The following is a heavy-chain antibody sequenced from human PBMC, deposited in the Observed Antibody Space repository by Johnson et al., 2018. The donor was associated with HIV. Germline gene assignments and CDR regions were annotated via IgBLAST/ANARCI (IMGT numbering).Heavy chain of an antibody. CDR2: IGTAGDT. Sequence: VQLVESGGGLVQPGGSLRLSCAASGFTFSTYDMYWVRQATGKGLEWVSTIGTAGDTYYAGSVKGRFTISRENANNSLYLQMNSLRAEDTAVYYCARSKDCSVGTCPDALDIWGQGTLVMVSS. J-gene: IGHJ3*02. V-gene: IGHV3-13*01. CDR1: GFTFSTYD. CDR3: ARSKDCSVGTCPDALDI. D-gene: IGHD2-15*01.